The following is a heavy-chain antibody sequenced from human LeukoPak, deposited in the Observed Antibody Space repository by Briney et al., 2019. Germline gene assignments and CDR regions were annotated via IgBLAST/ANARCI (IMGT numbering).Heavy chain of an antibody. J-gene: IGHJ4*02. CDR3: ARDRPNYYGSDGHYYRRDGGY. Sequence: GGSLRLYCAASGFTFSIYAMSWVRQAPGKGLQWVSTITSRGESTWYVDSVKGRFTITRDNSENALYLQMHSLRAEDTAVYYCARDRPNYYGSDGHYYRRDGGYWGRGTLVSVSS. D-gene: IGHD3-22*01. CDR2: ITSRGEST. CDR1: GFTFSIYA. V-gene: IGHV3-23*01.